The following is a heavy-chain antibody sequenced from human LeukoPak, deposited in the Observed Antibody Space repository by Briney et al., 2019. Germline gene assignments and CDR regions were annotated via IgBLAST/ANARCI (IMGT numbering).Heavy chain of an antibody. J-gene: IGHJ3*02. V-gene: IGHV4-59*01. CDR2: ILYTGST. D-gene: IGHD4-23*01. CDR3: ATLTGGDDAFDI. Sequence: PSETLSLTCTVSGGSISSYYWSWIRQPPGKGLEWIGYILYTGSTNYNPSLKSRVTISVLTSKNRFSLKLSSVTAADTAVYYCATLTGGDDAFDIWGQGTMVTVSS. CDR1: GGSISSYY.